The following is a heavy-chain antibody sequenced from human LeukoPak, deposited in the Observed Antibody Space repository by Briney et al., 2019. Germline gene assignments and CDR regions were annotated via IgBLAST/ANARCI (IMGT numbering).Heavy chain of an antibody. D-gene: IGHD3-3*01. Sequence: GGPLRLSCAASGFTFSSYWMSWVRQAPGKGLEWVANIKQDGSETYYVDSVKGRFTISRDNAKNSLYLQMNSLRAEDTAVYYCARATLEWFSEYYFDYWGQGTLVTVSS. CDR3: ARATLEWFSEYYFDY. CDR1: GFTFSSYW. V-gene: IGHV3-7*01. J-gene: IGHJ4*02. CDR2: IKQDGSET.